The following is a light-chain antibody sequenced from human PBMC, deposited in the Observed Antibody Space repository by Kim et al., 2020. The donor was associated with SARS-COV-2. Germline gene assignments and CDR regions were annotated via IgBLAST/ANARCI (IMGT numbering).Light chain of an antibody. CDR1: PSNIGAGYD. V-gene: IGLV1-40*01. J-gene: IGLJ7*01. CDR2: GND. CDR3: QSFDRGLTASV. Sequence: QRVTISCSGRPSNIGAGYDVHWYQQIPGSAPKLLIYGNDNRPSGVPDRFSGAKSGTSASLAITGLQPEDEADYYCQSFDRGLTASVFGGGTQLTVL.